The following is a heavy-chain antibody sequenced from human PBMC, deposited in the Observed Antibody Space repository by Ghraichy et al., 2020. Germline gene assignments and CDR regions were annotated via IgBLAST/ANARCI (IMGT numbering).Heavy chain of an antibody. V-gene: IGHV1-3*01. CDR2: INAGNGNT. CDR3: ARVVGYSSSWTNYFDY. D-gene: IGHD6-13*01. CDR1: GYTFTSYA. Sequence: ASVKVSCKASGYTFTSYAMHWVRQAPGQRLEWMGWINAGNGNTKYSQKFQGRVTITRDTSASTAYMELSSLRSEDTAVYYCARVVGYSSSWTNYFDYWGQGTLVTVSS. J-gene: IGHJ4*02.